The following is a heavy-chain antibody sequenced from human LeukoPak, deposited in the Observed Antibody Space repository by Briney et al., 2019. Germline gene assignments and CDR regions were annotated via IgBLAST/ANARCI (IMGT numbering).Heavy chain of an antibody. J-gene: IGHJ3*02. CDR1: GGSISSYY. Sequence: SETLSLTCTVSGGSISSYYWSWIRQPPGKGLEWIGYIYYSGTTDDNPSLKSRVTISVDTSKNQFSLKLRSVTAADTAVYYCARNWRTSVDAFEIRGQGTMVTVSS. CDR3: ARNWRTSVDAFEI. V-gene: IGHV4-59*08. CDR2: IYYSGTT.